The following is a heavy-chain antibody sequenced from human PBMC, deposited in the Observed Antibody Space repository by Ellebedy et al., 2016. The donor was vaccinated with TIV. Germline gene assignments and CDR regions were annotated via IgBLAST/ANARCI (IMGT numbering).Heavy chain of an antibody. J-gene: IGHJ6*02. V-gene: IGHV4-59*12. CDR2: IYYSGTT. Sequence: SETLSLTCTVSGGSISSYYWSWIRQPPGKGLEWIGYIYYSGTTYSNPSLKSRVTISVDTSKKQFSLSLRSVTAADTAVYYCARYVRGPCSAGSCYYYSMDVWGQGTTVTVSS. CDR3: ARYVRGPCSAGSCYYYSMDV. CDR1: GGSISSYY. D-gene: IGHD2-15*01.